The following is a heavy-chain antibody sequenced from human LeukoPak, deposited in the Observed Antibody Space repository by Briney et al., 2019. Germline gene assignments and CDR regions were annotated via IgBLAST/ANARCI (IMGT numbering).Heavy chain of an antibody. CDR3: ALYDKAFDY. CDR1: GFTFSSYW. J-gene: IGHJ4*02. CDR2: IKQDGSEK. V-gene: IGHV3-7*01. Sequence: GGSLRLSCAASGFTFSSYWVSWVRQAPGKGLEWVANIKQDGSEKYYVDSVKGRFTISRDNAKNSLYLQMNSLRAEDTAVYYCALYDKAFDYWGQGTLVTVSS. D-gene: IGHD3-16*01.